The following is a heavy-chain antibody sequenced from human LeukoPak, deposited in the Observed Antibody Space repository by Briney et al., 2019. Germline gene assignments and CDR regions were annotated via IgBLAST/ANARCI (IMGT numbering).Heavy chain of an antibody. D-gene: IGHD3-10*01. Sequence: GASVKVSCKASGYTFTSYGISWVRQAPGQGLEWMGWISAYNGNTNYTQKLQGRVTMTTDTSTSTAYMELRSLRSDDTAVYYWARSYGSGRPPWFDPWGQGTLVTVSS. CDR1: GYTFTSYG. V-gene: IGHV1-18*04. CDR3: ARSYGSGRPPWFDP. CDR2: ISAYNGNT. J-gene: IGHJ5*01.